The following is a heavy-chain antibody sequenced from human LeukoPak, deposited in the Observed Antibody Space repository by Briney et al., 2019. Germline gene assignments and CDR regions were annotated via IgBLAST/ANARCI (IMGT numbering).Heavy chain of an antibody. J-gene: IGHJ3*02. V-gene: IGHV3-21*01. CDR2: ISSSSSYI. CDR1: GFTFSSYS. Sequence: GGSLRLSCAASGFTFSSYSMNWVRQAPGKGLEWVSSISSSSSYIYYADSVKGRFTISRDNAKNSLSLQMNSLRAEDTAVYYCARDLHRGAAAEGAFDIWGQGTMVTVSS. CDR3: ARDLHRGAAAEGAFDI. D-gene: IGHD6-13*01.